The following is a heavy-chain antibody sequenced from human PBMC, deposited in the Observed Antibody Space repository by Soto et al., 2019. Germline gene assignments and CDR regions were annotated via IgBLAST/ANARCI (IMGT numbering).Heavy chain of an antibody. CDR2: IYYSGST. CDR3: ARQAAKPSLKNCYGSGSSFFDY. J-gene: IGHJ4*02. D-gene: IGHD3-10*01. CDR1: GGSISSSSYY. V-gene: IGHV4-39*01. Sequence: PSETLSLTCTVSGGSISSSSYYWGWIRQPPGKGLEWIGSIYYSGSTYYNPSLKSRVTISVDTSKNQFSLKLSSVTAADTAVYYCARQAAKPSLKNCYGSGSSFFDYWGQGTLVTVS.